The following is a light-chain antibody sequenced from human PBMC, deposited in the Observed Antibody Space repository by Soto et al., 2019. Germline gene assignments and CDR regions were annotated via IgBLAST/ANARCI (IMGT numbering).Light chain of an antibody. V-gene: IGLV1-40*01. Sequence: QLVLTQPPSVSGAPGQRVTISCTGSSSNIGADYDVQWYQQFPGTVPKLLIFDNSDRPSGVPDRFSASKSGTSASLVITGLQAEDEADYYCQSYDSSLSVVIFGGGTKLTVL. CDR1: SSNIGADYD. J-gene: IGLJ2*01. CDR3: QSYDSSLSVVI. CDR2: DNS.